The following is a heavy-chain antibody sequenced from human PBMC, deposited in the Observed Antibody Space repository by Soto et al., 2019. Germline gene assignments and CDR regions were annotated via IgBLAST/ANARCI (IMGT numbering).Heavy chain of an antibody. Sequence: EVQVVESGGGLVQPGGSQRLSCAASGFTFSSYWMSWVRQAPGKGLEWVANIKQDGSERNYVDSVKGRFTISRDNDKNSLYLQMNSLRAEDTAVYYCGRDMDVWGQGTTVTVSS. J-gene: IGHJ6*02. CDR3: GRDMDV. V-gene: IGHV3-7*01. CDR2: IKQDGSER. CDR1: GFTFSSYW.